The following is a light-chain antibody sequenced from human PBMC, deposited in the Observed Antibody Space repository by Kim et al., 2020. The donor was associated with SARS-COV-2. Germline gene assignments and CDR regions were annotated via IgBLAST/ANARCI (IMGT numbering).Light chain of an antibody. CDR2: GAS. Sequence: DILMTQSPLSVSASVGGRVTITCRASQDIMNYLAWYQQKPGKAPKLLIYGASSLQSGVPSRFSGSGSGTDFTLTISSLQPEDFATYYCQQAYNFPITFGQGTRLEIK. CDR1: QDIMNY. CDR3: QQAYNFPIT. J-gene: IGKJ5*01. V-gene: IGKV1-12*01.